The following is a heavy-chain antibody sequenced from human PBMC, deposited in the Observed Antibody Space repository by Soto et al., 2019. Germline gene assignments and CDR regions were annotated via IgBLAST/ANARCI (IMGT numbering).Heavy chain of an antibody. D-gene: IGHD6-13*01. CDR1: RGSISSSNW. Sequence: SETLSLTCAVSRGSISSSNWWSWVRQPPGKGLEWIGYIYYTGSTNYNPSLKSRVTISVDTSKNQFSLKLSSVTAADTAVYYCAKDYVEGAAGTYFDYWGQGTLVTVSS. V-gene: IGHV4-4*02. J-gene: IGHJ4*02. CDR2: IYYTGST. CDR3: AKDYVEGAAGTYFDY.